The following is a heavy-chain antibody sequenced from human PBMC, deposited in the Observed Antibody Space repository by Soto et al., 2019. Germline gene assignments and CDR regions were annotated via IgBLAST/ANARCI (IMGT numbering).Heavy chain of an antibody. D-gene: IGHD6-6*01. V-gene: IGHV3-23*01. Sequence: GGSLRLSCAASGFTFSMSAMTWVRQAPGKGLEWVSTTGLNGRTTYYADSVKGRFTVSRDNSKNTLDLHMSSLRAEDTAVYYCATIHSTSRSFDYWGQGTLVTVSS. CDR1: GFTFSMSA. J-gene: IGHJ4*02. CDR2: TGLNGRTT. CDR3: ATIHSTSRSFDY.